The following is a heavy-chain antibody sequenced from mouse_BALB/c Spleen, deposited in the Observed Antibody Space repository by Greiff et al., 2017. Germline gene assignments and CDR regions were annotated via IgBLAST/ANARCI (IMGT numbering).Heavy chain of an antibody. J-gene: IGHJ4*01. CDR3: ASWASSGYVEAMDY. CDR1: GYAFSSYW. V-gene: IGHV1S26*01. Sequence: QVQLQQSGAELVRPGSSVKISCKASGYAFSSYWMNWVKQRPGQGLEWIGYINPSSGYTNYNQKFKDKATLTADKSSSTAYMQLSSLTSEDSAVYYCASWASSGYVEAMDYWGQGTSVTVSS. D-gene: IGHD3-1*01. CDR2: INPSSGYT.